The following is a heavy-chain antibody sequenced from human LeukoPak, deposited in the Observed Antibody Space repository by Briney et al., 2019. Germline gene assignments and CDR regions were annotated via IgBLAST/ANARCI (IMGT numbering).Heavy chain of an antibody. CDR1: GYTLTELS. J-gene: IGHJ4*02. V-gene: IGHV1-24*01. CDR2: FDPEDGET. CDR3: ATVPLSWYGTSYYFDY. Sequence: ASVTVSCTVSGYTLTELSMHWVRPAPGKGLEWMGGFDPEDGETIYAQKFQGRVTMTEDTSTDTAYMELSSLRSEDTAVYYCATVPLSWYGTSYYFDYWGQGTLVTVSS. D-gene: IGHD3-16*02.